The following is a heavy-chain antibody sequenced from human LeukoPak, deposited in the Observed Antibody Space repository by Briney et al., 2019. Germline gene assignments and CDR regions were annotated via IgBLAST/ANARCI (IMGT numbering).Heavy chain of an antibody. V-gene: IGHV4-38-2*02. J-gene: IGHJ4*02. CDR1: GYSISSGFY. CDR2: IYHSGNT. CDR3: ARAVGSSWYFFDY. Sequence: SETLSLTCTVSGYSISSGFYWGWIRQSPEKGLEWIGSIYHSGNTCYSPSLKSRVAISVDTSQNQLSLSLTSVTAADTAVYYCARAVGSSWYFFDYWGQGTLVTVSS. D-gene: IGHD6-19*01.